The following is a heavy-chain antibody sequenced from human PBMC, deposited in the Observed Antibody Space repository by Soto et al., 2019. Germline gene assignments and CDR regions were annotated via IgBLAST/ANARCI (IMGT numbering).Heavy chain of an antibody. V-gene: IGHV4-59*01. CDR3: ARMVVAAPGVDY. CDR1: GGSISSYY. Sequence: PSETLSLTCTVSGGSISSYYWSWIRQPPGKGLEWIGYIYYSGSTNYNPSLKSRVTISVDTSKNQFSLKLSSVTAADTAVYYCARMVVAAPGVDYWGQGTLVTVSS. CDR2: IYYSGST. J-gene: IGHJ4*02. D-gene: IGHD2-15*01.